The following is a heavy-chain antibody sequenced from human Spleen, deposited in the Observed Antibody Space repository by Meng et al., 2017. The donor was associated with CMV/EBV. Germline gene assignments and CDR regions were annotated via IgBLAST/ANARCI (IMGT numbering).Heavy chain of an antibody. CDR1: GFTFSSYE. Sequence: GESLKISCAASGFTFSSYEMNWVRQAPGKGLEWVSYISSSGSLIYYVDSVRGRFTVSRDNAKNSLYLQMNSLRAEDTAVYYCVRVSYGDYWGQGTLVTVSS. D-gene: IGHD1-26*01. V-gene: IGHV3-48*03. J-gene: IGHJ4*02. CDR3: VRVSYGDY. CDR2: ISSSGSLI.